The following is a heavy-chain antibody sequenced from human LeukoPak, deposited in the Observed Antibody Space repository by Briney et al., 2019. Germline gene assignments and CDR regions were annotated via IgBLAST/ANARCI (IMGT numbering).Heavy chain of an antibody. Sequence: SETLSLTCTVSGGSISSSSYYWGWIRQPPGKGLEWIGSIYYSGSTYYNPSLKSRVTISVDTSKNQFSLQLNSVTPEDTAVYYCARECEFYYATWGQGTLVTVSS. CDR2: IYYSGST. J-gene: IGHJ4*02. CDR1: GGSISSSSYY. D-gene: IGHD3-22*01. CDR3: ARECEFYYAT. V-gene: IGHV4-39*07.